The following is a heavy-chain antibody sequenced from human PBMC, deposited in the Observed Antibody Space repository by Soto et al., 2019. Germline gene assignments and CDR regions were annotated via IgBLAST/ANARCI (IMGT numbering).Heavy chain of an antibody. CDR2: ISPMFGAA. Sequence: QVQLVQSGAEMKKPGSSVKVSCQSSGGTFNTYAMNWVRQAPGQGPEWMGDISPMFGAAHYAPKFQGRVTITAGESTGTSYMQLSSLTSEDTALYFCAREVQVHTPAFVYWGQGTLVTVSS. V-gene: IGHV1-69*19. J-gene: IGHJ4*02. D-gene: IGHD3-10*01. CDR3: AREVQVHTPAFVY. CDR1: GGTFNTYA.